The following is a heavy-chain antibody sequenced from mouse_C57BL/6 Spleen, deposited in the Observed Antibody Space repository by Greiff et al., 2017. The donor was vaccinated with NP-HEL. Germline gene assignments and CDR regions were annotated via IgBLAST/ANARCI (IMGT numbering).Heavy chain of an antibody. CDR2: ISSGGDYI. J-gene: IGHJ4*01. D-gene: IGHD2-1*01. V-gene: IGHV5-9-1*02. CDR1: GFTFSSYA. CDR3: TRDYGNYGAMDY. Sequence: EVKLVESGEGLVKPGGSLKLSCAASGFTFSSYAMSWVRQTPEKRLEWVAYISSGGDYIYYADTVKGRFTISRDNARNTLYLQMSSPKSEDTAMYYCTRDYGNYGAMDYWGQGTSVTVSS.